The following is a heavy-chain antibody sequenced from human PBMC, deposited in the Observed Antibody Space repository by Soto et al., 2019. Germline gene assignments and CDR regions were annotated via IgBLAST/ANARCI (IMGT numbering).Heavy chain of an antibody. CDR3: ARSIVVVAALDY. CDR1: GYTFTSYA. D-gene: IGHD2-21*02. J-gene: IGHJ4*02. V-gene: IGHV1-3*05. Sequence: QVQLVQSGAEEKKPGASVKGSCKASGYTFTSYAMHWVRQAPGQRLEWMGWIKAGNGNTKYSQKFQGRVNITRDTSASTANMELSSLRPEDTAVYYCARSIVVVAALDYWGRGTLVTVSS. CDR2: IKAGNGNT.